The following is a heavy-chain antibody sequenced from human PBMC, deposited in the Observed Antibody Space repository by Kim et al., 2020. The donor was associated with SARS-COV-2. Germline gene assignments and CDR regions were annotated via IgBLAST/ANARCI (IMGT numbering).Heavy chain of an antibody. CDR1: GYTFTSYD. V-gene: IGHV1-8*01. J-gene: IGHJ6*03. CDR2: MNPNSGNT. D-gene: IGHD2-21*01. CDR3: ARGHRKSIKVVIVPLAYYYYMDV. Sequence: ASVKVSCKASGYTFTSYDINWVRQATGQGLEWMGWMNPNSGNTGYAQKFQGRVTMTRNTSISTAYMELSSLRSEDTAVYYCARGHRKSIKVVIVPLAYYYYMDVWGKGTTVTVSS.